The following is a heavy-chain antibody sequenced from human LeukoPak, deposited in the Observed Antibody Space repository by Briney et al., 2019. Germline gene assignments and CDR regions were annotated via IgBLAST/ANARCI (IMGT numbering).Heavy chain of an antibody. V-gene: IGHV3-23*01. CDR2: ISTGGDRA. CDR1: GFTFSNYA. D-gene: IGHD6-13*01. J-gene: IGHJ6*02. Sequence: GGSLRLSCAASGFTFSNYAMDWVRQAPGKGLEWVSAISTGGDRAYYADSVKGRFTTSRDNSRNTLYLQLNSLRAEDTAVYYCAKDGWQQLVSVRYYYYYGMDVWGQGTTVTVSS. CDR3: AKDGWQQLVSVRYYYYYGMDV.